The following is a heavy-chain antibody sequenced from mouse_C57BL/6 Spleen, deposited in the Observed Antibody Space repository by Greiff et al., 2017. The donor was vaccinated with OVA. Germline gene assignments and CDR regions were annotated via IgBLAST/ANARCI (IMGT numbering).Heavy chain of an antibody. CDR1: GFTFSDYG. CDR2: ISSGSSTI. V-gene: IGHV5-17*01. J-gene: IGHJ3*01. CDR3: ARNSPYYYGSSPWFAY. Sequence: EVKLMESGGGLVKPGGSLKLSCAASGFTFSDYGMHWVRQAPEKGLEWVAYISSGSSTIYYADTVKGRFTISRDNAKNTLFLQMTSLRSEDTAMYYCARNSPYYYGSSPWFAYWGQGTLVTVSA. D-gene: IGHD1-1*01.